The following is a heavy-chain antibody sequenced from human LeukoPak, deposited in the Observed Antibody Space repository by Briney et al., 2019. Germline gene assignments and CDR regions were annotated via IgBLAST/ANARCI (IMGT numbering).Heavy chain of an antibody. D-gene: IGHD2-21*02. CDR3: ARGQGGDLVVVTATVNWGFITADNNWFDP. J-gene: IGHJ5*02. CDR1: GGSISSSSYY. CDR2: INHSGST. Sequence: PSETLSLTCTVSGGSISSSSYYWGWIRQPPGKGLEWIGEINHSGSTNYNPSLKSRVTISVDTSKNQFSLKLSSVTAADTAVYYCARGQGGDLVVVTATVNWGFITADNNWFDPWGQGTLVTVSS. V-gene: IGHV4-39*07.